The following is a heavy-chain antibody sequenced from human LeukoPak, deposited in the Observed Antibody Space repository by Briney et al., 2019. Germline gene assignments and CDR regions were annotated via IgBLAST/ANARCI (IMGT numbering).Heavy chain of an antibody. D-gene: IGHD3-16*01. Sequence: GGSLRLSCAASGFTFSNYWTSWLRQAPGKGLEWVANIQHDGSDQYYEDSVKGRFTISRDNAKDSLFLQMNSLRVEDTAVYFCARSFLMSLGELLSGGFDVWGQGAMVTVSS. J-gene: IGHJ3*01. CDR3: ARSFLMSLGELLSGGFDV. CDR1: GFTFSNYW. CDR2: IQHDGSDQ. V-gene: IGHV3-7*01.